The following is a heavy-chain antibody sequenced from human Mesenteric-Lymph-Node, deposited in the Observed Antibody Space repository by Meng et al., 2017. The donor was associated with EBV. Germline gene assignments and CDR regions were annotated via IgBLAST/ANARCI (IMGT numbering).Heavy chain of an antibody. CDR3: AHRTSNCFDP. CDR2: IYWDDDK. V-gene: IGHV2-5*02. CDR1: GCSLSTSGVG. Sequence: QIILKESGPTLVKPTQTLTLTCTFSGCSLSTSGVGVGWIRQPPGKSLEWLALIYWDDDKRYSPSLKTRLTITKDTSENQVVFTMTNMDPVDAATYYCAHRTSNCFDPWGQGTLVTVSS. J-gene: IGHJ5*02.